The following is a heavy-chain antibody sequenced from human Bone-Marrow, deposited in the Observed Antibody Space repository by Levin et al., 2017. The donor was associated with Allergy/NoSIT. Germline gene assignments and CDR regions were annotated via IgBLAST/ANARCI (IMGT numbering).Heavy chain of an antibody. D-gene: IGHD6-19*01. V-gene: IGHV3-15*01. CDR3: TGQIAVDSIGFDY. CDR1: GFSLRNAW. Sequence: PGGSLRLSCAASGFSLRNAWMSWVRQAPGKGLEWIGRIKGETEGGTVDYAAPLKGRFTISRDTSKNTLYLQMSSLKTDDTAVYYCTGQIAVDSIGFDYWGQGTLVTVSS. CDR2: IKGETEGGTV. J-gene: IGHJ4*02.